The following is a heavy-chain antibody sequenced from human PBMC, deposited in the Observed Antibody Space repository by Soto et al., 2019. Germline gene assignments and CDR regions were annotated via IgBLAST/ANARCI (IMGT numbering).Heavy chain of an antibody. CDR2: IKQDGSQK. Sequence: PGGSLRLSCAASGFTFSSYWMSWVRQAPGKGLEWVANIKQDGSQKYYVDSVKGRFTISRDNAKNSVFLQMNSLRAEDTAVYYCERIGYNSSCFDYWGQGIPVTVSS. J-gene: IGHJ4*02. CDR1: GFTFSSYW. CDR3: ERIGYNSSCFDY. D-gene: IGHD1-1*01. V-gene: IGHV3-7*01.